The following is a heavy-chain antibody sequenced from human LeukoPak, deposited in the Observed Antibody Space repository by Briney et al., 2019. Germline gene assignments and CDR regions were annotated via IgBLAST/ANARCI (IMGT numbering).Heavy chain of an antibody. CDR2: ISLTGRT. CDR1: GGSITSTNW. D-gene: IGHD1-26*01. Sequence: SGTLPLTRGVSGGSITSTNWWSWVRQPPGQGLEWIGEISLTGRTNYNPSLIGRVIMSLDESSNQLSLTLTSVTAADTAMYYCTRESGPYCPFGYWGQGTLVVVPS. V-gene: IGHV4-4*02. CDR3: TRESGPYCPFGY. J-gene: IGHJ4*02.